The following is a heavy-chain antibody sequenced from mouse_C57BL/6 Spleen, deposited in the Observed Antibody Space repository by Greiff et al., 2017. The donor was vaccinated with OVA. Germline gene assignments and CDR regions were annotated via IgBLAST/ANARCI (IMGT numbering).Heavy chain of an antibody. V-gene: IGHV1-64*01. CDR3: ARGTVVDFDY. CDR1: GYTFTRYW. Sequence: VQLQQPGAELVKPGASVTLSCKASGYTFTRYWMHWVKQRPGQGLEWIGMIHPNSGSTNYNEKFKSKATLTVDKSSSTAYMQLSSLTSEDSAVYYCARGTVVDFDYWGQGTTLTVSS. CDR2: IHPNSGST. J-gene: IGHJ2*01. D-gene: IGHD1-1*01.